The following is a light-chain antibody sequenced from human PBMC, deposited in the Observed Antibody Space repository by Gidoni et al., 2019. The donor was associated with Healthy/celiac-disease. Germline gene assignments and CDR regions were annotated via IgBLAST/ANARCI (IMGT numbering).Light chain of an antibody. CDR3: QQRSNWPRT. CDR1: QSVSSY. CDR2: AAS. Sequence: EMVLTQSPATLSVSPGERATLSCRASQSVSSYLAWYQQKPGQAPRLLIYAASNRATGIPARFSGSGSGTDFTLTISSLEPEDFAVYYCQQRSNWPRTFGQGTKVEIK. V-gene: IGKV3-11*01. J-gene: IGKJ1*01.